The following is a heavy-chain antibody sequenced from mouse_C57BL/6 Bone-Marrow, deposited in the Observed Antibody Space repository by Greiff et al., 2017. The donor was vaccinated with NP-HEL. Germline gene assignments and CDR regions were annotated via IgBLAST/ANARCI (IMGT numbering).Heavy chain of an antibody. Sequence: EVQGVESGGGLVKPGGSLKLSCAASGFTFSSYAMSWVRQTPEKRLEWVATISDGGSYTYYPHNVKGRFTISRDNAKNNLYLQLSHLKSEDTAMYYCARVTRTWFAYWGQGTLVTVSA. CDR3: ARVTRTWFAY. D-gene: IGHD1-1*01. CDR2: ISDGGSYT. V-gene: IGHV5-4*01. J-gene: IGHJ3*01. CDR1: GFTFSSYA.